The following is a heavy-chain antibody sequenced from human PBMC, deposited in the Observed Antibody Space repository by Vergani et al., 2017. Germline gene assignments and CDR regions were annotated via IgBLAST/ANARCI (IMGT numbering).Heavy chain of an antibody. CDR3: AKSLVGTHGFDY. CDR2: ISGSGGST. V-gene: IGHV3-23*01. CDR1: VFTFSSYA. Sequence: EVQLLESGGGLVQPGGSLRLSCAASVFTFSSYAMSWVRQAPGKGLEWVSAISGSGGSTYYADSVKGRFTISRDNSKNTLYLQMNSLRAEDTAVYYCAKSLVGTHGFDYWGQGTLVTVSS. D-gene: IGHD1-26*01. J-gene: IGHJ4*02.